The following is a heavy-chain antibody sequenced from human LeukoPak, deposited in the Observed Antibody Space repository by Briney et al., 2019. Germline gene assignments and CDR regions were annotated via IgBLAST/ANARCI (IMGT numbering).Heavy chain of an antibody. V-gene: IGHV3-20*04. CDR2: INWSGGST. D-gene: IGHD2-2*01. CDR3: VRAPITSPFYFDY. CDR1: GFAFDEHG. Sequence: GGSLRLSCTASGFAFDEHGMSWVRQVPGKGLEWVSGINWSGGSTGYADPLRGRFTISRDNAKNSLYLQMDSLRAEDTALYYCVRAPITSPFYFDYWGQGTLVTVSS. J-gene: IGHJ4*02.